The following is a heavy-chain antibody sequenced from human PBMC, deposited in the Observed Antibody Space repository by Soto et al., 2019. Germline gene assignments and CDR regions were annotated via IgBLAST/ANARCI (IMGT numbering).Heavy chain of an antibody. J-gene: IGHJ2*01. Sequence: ASVKVSCKVSGYTLTELSMHWVRQAPGKGLEWMGGFDPEDGETIYAQKFQVRVTMTEDTSTDTAYMELSSLRSEDTAVYYCARPATYSSGWYSKAGYFDLWGRGTLVTVSS. V-gene: IGHV1-24*01. D-gene: IGHD6-19*01. CDR1: GYTLTELS. CDR3: ARPATYSSGWYSKAGYFDL. CDR2: FDPEDGET.